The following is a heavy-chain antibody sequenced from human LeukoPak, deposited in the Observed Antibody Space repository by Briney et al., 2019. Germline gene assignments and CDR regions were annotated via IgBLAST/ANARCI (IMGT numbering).Heavy chain of an antibody. CDR3: ARETLRFFDY. V-gene: IGHV3-9*01. CDR2: ISWNSGSI. J-gene: IGHJ4*02. CDR1: GSTFDDYA. Sequence: QPGGSLRLSCAASGSTFDDYAMHWVRQAPGKGLEWVSGISWNSGSIGYADSVKGRFTISRDNAKNSLYLQMNSLRAEDTAVYYCARETLRFFDYWGQGTLVTVSS.